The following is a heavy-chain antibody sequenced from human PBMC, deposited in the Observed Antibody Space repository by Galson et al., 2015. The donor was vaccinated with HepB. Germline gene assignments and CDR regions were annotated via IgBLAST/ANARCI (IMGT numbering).Heavy chain of an antibody. CDR3: AREGVEVLAAIRRYYYYGMDV. D-gene: IGHD2-2*02. J-gene: IGHJ6*02. Sequence: SVKVSCKASGYTFTSYGISWVRQAPGQGLEWMGWISAYNGNTNYAQKLQGRVTMTTDKSTSTAYMELRSLRSDDTAVYYCAREGVEVLAAIRRYYYYGMDVWGQGTTVTVSS. CDR2: ISAYNGNT. CDR1: GYTFTSYG. V-gene: IGHV1-18*04.